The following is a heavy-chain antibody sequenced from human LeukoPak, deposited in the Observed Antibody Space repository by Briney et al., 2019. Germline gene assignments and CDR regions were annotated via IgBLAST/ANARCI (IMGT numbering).Heavy chain of an antibody. CDR3: ARDRGLDYYGSGSYYSHYFDY. J-gene: IGHJ4*02. CDR1: GGSISSYY. D-gene: IGHD3-10*01. CDR2: IYYSGST. V-gene: IGHV4-59*01. Sequence: SETLSLTCTVSGGSISSYYWSWIRQPPGKGLEWIGYIYYSGSTNYNPSPKSRVTISVDTSKNQFSLKLSSVTAADTAVYYCARDRGLDYYGSGSYYSHYFDYWGQGTLVTVSS.